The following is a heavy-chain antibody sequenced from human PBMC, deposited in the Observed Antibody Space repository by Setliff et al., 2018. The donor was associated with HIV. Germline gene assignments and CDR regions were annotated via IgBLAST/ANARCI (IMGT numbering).Heavy chain of an antibody. CDR1: GGSISSGTYY. D-gene: IGHD3-3*01. CDR2: AFYSDNT. CDR3: ARDVMEYFGNYFDY. Sequence: PSETLSLTCIVSGGSISSGTYYWGWIRQPPGKGLEYIGSAFYSDNTYYKPSLKNRVTISVDTSKNQFSLKLTSVTAADTALYYCARDVMEYFGNYFDYWGQGALVTVSS. V-gene: IGHV4-39*07. J-gene: IGHJ4*02.